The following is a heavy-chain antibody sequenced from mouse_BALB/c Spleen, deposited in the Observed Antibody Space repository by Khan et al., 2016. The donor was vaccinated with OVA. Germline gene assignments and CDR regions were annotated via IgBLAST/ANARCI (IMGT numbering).Heavy chain of an antibody. J-gene: IGHJ2*01. V-gene: IGHV1-20*02. D-gene: IGHD1-1*01. Sequence: VQLKESGPELVKPGASVKISCKASGYSFTGYFMNWVMQSHGKSLEWIGRINPHIGETLYNQKFKGKATLTVDESSRTAHMELRSLASEDSAVYYCAIKNGSDFDYWGQGTTLTVSS. CDR2: INPHIGET. CDR3: AIKNGSDFDY. CDR1: GYSFTGYF.